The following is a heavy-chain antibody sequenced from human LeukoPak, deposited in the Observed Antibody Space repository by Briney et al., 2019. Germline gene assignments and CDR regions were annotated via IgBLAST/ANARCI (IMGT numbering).Heavy chain of an antibody. CDR2: IYYSGST. J-gene: IGHJ4*02. D-gene: IGHD2-15*01. Sequence: SETLSLTCTVSGGSISSYYWSWIRQPPGKGLEWIGYIYYSGSTNYNPSLKSRVTISVDTSKNQFSLKLSSVTAADTAVYYCARTRKGYCSGGSCLHFDYWGQGTLVTVSS. V-gene: IGHV4-59*01. CDR3: ARTRKGYCSGGSCLHFDY. CDR1: GGSISSYY.